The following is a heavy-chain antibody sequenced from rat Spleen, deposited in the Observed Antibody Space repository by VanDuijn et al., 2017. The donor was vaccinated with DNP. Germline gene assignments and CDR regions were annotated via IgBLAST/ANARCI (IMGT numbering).Heavy chain of an antibody. Sequence: EVQLVESGGGLVQPGNSLKLSCAASGFTFSDYAMAWVRQSPKKGLEWVAYISYDGGITSYGDSVKGRFTISRDNAKSTLYLQMNSLRSEDMATYYCVRYSLIKRVWDYWGQGVTVTVSS. CDR2: ISYDGGIT. CDR1: GFTFSDYA. D-gene: IGHD4-1*01. J-gene: IGHJ2*01. V-gene: IGHV5-22*01. CDR3: VRYSLIKRVWDY.